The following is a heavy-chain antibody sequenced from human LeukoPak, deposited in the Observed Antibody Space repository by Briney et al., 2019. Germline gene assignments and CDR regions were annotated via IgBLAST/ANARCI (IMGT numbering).Heavy chain of an antibody. CDR1: GGSISSYY. Sequence: SETLSLTCTVSGGSISSYYWSWIRQPPGKGLEWIGYIYYSGSTNYNPSLKSRVTISVDTSKNQFSLKLSSVTAADTAVYYCARIPTVTFFDYWGQGTLVTVSS. CDR2: IYYSGST. D-gene: IGHD4-17*01. J-gene: IGHJ4*02. V-gene: IGHV4-59*12. CDR3: ARIPTVTFFDY.